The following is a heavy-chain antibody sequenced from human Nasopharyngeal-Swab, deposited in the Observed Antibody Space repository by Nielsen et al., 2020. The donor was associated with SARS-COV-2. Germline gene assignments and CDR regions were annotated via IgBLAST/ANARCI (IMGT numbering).Heavy chain of an antibody. CDR2: ICYSGST. V-gene: IGHV4-59*01. Sequence: SETLSLTCTVSGGSFSSYYWSWIRQPPGKGLEWIGYICYSGSTNYNPSLKSRVTISVDTSKNQFSLKLSSVTAADTAVYYCARGSFWYDSSGYPAEGDAFDIWGQGTMVTVSS. J-gene: IGHJ3*02. CDR1: GGSFSSYY. D-gene: IGHD3-22*01. CDR3: ARGSFWYDSSGYPAEGDAFDI.